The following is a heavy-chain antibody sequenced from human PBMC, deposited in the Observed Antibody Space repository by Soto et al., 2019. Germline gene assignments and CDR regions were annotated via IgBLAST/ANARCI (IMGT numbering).Heavy chain of an antibody. CDR2: IYYSGST. CDR3: ARYPRRVGINDAFDI. Sequence: QVQLQESGPGLVKPSQTLSLTCTVSGGSISSGGYYWSWIRQHPGKGLEWIGYIYYSGSTYYNPSLKSRVTISVDTSKNQFSLKLSSVTAADTAVYYCARYPRRVGINDAFDIWGQGTMVTVSS. V-gene: IGHV4-31*03. J-gene: IGHJ3*02. CDR1: GGSISSGGYY.